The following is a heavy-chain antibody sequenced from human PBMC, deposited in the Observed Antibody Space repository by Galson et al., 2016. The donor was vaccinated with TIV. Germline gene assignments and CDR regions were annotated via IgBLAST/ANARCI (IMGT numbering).Heavy chain of an antibody. Sequence: SLRLSCAASGFTFRTYAMHWVRQAPGKGLEWVSIISSGGSTNYADSVKGRFTIGKDDSKNILYLQMNNLRVEDTAVYFCARDRRHCGNECFLYYYYGMDVWGQGTTVTVSS. V-gene: IGHV3-66*02. J-gene: IGHJ6*02. D-gene: IGHD2-21*01. CDR1: GFTFRTYA. CDR2: ISSGGST. CDR3: ARDRRHCGNECFLYYYYGMDV.